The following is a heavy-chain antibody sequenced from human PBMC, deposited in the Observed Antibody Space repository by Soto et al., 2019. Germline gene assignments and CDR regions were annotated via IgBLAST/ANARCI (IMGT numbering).Heavy chain of an antibody. J-gene: IGHJ5*02. V-gene: IGHV4-4*02. Sequence: PSETLSLTCAVSGGSISSSNWWSWVRQPPGKGLEWIGEIYYSGNTNYNPSLKSRVTILVDKSKNQFSLKLSSVTPEDTAVYYCARGSYTSTWSWGQGTLVTVSS. CDR1: GGSISSSNW. CDR2: IYYSGNT. D-gene: IGHD6-13*01. CDR3: ARGSYTSTWS.